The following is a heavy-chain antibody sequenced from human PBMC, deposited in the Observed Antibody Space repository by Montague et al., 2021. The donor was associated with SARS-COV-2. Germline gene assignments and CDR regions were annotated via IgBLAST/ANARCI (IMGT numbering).Heavy chain of an antibody. CDR3: ARSRATVPYRPGFDD. D-gene: IGHD3-16*02. CDR2: IYYTGHT. V-gene: IGHV4-61*01. J-gene: IGHJ6*02. CDR1: GDSVASGNFY. Sequence: SETLSLTCTVSGDSVASGNFYWSRIRQPPGKGLEGIGYIYYTGHTNYNPSLQSRVTMPVDPSKNQFSLTLTSVAAADAAVYYCARSRATVPYRPGFDDWGQGATVTVSS.